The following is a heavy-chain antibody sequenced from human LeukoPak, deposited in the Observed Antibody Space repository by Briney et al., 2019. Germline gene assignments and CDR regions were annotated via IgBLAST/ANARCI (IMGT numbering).Heavy chain of an antibody. CDR2: IYYSGST. V-gene: IGHV4-59*01. CDR1: GGSISSYY. D-gene: IGHD3/OR15-3a*01. CDR3: ARQTGSGLFILP. J-gene: IGHJ4*02. Sequence: SETLSLTCPVSGGSISSYYWSWIRQPPGKGLEWIGYIYYSGSTNYNPSLKSRVTISVDTSKNQISLKLTSVTAADTAVYYCARQTGSGLFILPGGQGTLVTVSS.